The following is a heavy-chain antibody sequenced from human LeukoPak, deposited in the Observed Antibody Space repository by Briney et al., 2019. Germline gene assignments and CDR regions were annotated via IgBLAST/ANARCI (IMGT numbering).Heavy chain of an antibody. Sequence: PSETLSLTCTVSGGSLSTYSWSWVRQSPGKRLEWVCYIYYGGTTNYNPSLKSRATISADTAKNQFSLRLRSVTAADTAIYYWAGDTTVASGMQHWGQGTLVTVSS. V-gene: IGHV4-59*01. CDR3: AGDTTVASGMQH. J-gene: IGHJ4*02. CDR1: GGSLSTYS. CDR2: IYYGGTT. D-gene: IGHD5-12*01.